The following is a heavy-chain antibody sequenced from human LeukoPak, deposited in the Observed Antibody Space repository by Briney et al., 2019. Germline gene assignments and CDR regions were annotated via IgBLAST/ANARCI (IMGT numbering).Heavy chain of an antibody. CDR3: ARDRSSSSD. CDR1: GYSISSGYY. J-gene: IGHJ4*02. Sequence: SETLSLTCGVSGYSISSGYYWGWIRQSPGKGLEWIGSIFHSGKTYYNLSLKSRVTISVDTSKNQFSLKLTSVTAADTAVYYCARDRSSSSDWGQGTLVTVSS. CDR2: IFHSGKT. D-gene: IGHD6-6*01. V-gene: IGHV4-38-2*02.